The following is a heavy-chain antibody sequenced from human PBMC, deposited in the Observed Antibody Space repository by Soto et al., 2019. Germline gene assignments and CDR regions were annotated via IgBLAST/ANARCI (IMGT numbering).Heavy chain of an antibody. V-gene: IGHV1-2*02. D-gene: IGHD2-2*01. CDR2: INPKSGGT. J-gene: IGHJ6*02. CDR3: AKDPNVVVVPAATGGMDV. CDR1: GYTFTDYY. Sequence: ASLKGYCKSSGYTFTDYYIRWVRQAPGQGLEWMAWINPKSGGTKYAQRFQGRVTMTRVTSISTAYMELSSLRSDDTALYYCAKDPNVVVVPAATGGMDVWGQGTTVTV.